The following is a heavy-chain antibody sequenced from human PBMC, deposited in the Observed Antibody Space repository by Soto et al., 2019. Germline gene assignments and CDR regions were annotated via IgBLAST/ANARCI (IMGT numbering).Heavy chain of an antibody. CDR3: ARERVVPAAVPYDYYYYYYMDV. CDR1: GYTFTSYA. Sequence: ASAKVSCKASGYTFTSYAMHWARQAPGQRLEWMGWINAGNGNTKYSQKFQGRVTITRDTSASTAYMELSSLRSEDTAVYYCARERVVPAAVPYDYYYYYYMDVWGKGTTVTVSS. V-gene: IGHV1-3*01. J-gene: IGHJ6*03. CDR2: INAGNGNT. D-gene: IGHD2-2*01.